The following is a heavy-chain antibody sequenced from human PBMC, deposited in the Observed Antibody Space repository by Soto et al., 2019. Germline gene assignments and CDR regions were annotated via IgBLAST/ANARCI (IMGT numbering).Heavy chain of an antibody. D-gene: IGHD6-19*01. CDR3: AHEQWLVQVNWLDP. J-gene: IGHJ5*02. CDR1: GFSLSTSGVG. CDR2: IYWNDDK. Sequence: AAGPTLVNPTQTLTLTCTFSGFSLSTSGVGVGWIRQPPGKALEWLALIYWNDDKRYSPSLKSRLTITQDTSKNQVVLTMTNMDPLDTATYYCAHEQWLVQVNWLDPWGQGTLVTVSS. V-gene: IGHV2-5*01.